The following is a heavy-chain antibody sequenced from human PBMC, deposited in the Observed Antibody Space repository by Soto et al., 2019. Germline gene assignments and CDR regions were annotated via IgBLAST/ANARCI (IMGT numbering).Heavy chain of an antibody. CDR2: IYSGGTT. CDR1: GLTVSDNY. V-gene: IGHV3-66*01. J-gene: IGHJ4*02. D-gene: IGHD3-10*01. CDR3: ARGKYGSQTYYFDY. Sequence: ESGGGLVQPGGSLVTSCAASGLTVSDNYMSWVRQAPGKGLEWVSVIYSGGTTYYADSVKDRFTISRDISKNTVYLQMNSLRADDTAVYYCARGKYGSQTYYFDYWGQGTLVTVSS.